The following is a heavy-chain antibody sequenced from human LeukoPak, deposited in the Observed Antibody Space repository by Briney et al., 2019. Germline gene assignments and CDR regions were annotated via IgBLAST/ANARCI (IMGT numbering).Heavy chain of an antibody. D-gene: IGHD1-1*01. CDR1: GFTFSSYA. V-gene: IGHV3-30-3*01. CDR2: ISYDGSNK. J-gene: IGHJ4*02. CDR3: ARAGGGPPNSYFDY. Sequence: PGGSLRLSCAASGFTFSSYAMHWVRQAPGKGLEWVAVISYDGSNKYYADSVKGRFTISRDNSKNTLYLQMNSLRAEDTAVYYCARAGGGPPNSYFDYWGQGTLVTVSS.